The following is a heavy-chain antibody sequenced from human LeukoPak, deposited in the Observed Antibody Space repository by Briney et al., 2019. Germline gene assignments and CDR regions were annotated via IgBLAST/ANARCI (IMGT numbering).Heavy chain of an antibody. CDR1: GFTFSSYW. CDR3: ARAEWELNDAFDI. CDR2: IKEDGSEK. D-gene: IGHD1-26*01. Sequence: GGSLRLSCAASGFTFSSYWMSWVRQAPGKGLEWVANIKEDGSEKYHVDSVKGRFTISRDNAKNSLYLQMHRLRVEDTAVYYCARAEWELNDAFDIWGQGTMVTVSS. V-gene: IGHV3-7*01. J-gene: IGHJ3*02.